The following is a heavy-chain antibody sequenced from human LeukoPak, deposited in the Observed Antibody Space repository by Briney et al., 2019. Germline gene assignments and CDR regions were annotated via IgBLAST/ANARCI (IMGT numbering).Heavy chain of an antibody. V-gene: IGHV3-15*01. Sequence: GGSLRLSCAASGFTFSNAWMSWVRQAPGKGLEWVGRIKSKTDGGTTDYAAPVKGRFTIPRDDSKNTLYLQMNSLKTEDTAVYYCTTDPIYCSSTSCYWVYYYYGMDVWGQGTTVTVSS. CDR3: TTDPIYCSSTSCYWVYYYYGMDV. D-gene: IGHD2-2*01. J-gene: IGHJ6*02. CDR1: GFTFSNAW. CDR2: IKSKTDGGTT.